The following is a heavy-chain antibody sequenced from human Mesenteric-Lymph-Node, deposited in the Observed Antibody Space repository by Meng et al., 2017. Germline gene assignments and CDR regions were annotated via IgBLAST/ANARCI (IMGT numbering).Heavy chain of an antibody. Sequence: AGSLRLSCAVSGGSISSSNWWSWLRQPPGKGLEWIGDIYHSGSTNYNPSLKSRVTISVDKSKNQFPLKLSSVTAADTAVYYCARDQDSSGLYYYYYGMDVWGQGTTVTVSS. V-gene: IGHV4-4*02. CDR2: IYHSGST. D-gene: IGHD6-19*01. CDR3: ARDQDSSGLYYYYYGMDV. J-gene: IGHJ6*02. CDR1: GGSISSSNW.